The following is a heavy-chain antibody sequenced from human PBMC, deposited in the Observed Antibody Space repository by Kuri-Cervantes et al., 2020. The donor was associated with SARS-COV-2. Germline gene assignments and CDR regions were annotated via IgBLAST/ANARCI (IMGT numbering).Heavy chain of an antibody. V-gene: IGHV4-34*01. D-gene: IGHD2/OR15-2a*01. CDR1: GGSFSGYY. CDR2: TNHSGST. J-gene: IGHJ4*02. Sequence: GSLRLSCAVYGGSFSGYYWSWIRQPPGKGLEWIGETNHSGSTNYNPSLKSRVTISVDTSKNQFSLKLSSVTAADTAVYYCARAVKRFDYWGQGTLVTVSS. CDR3: ARAVKRFDY.